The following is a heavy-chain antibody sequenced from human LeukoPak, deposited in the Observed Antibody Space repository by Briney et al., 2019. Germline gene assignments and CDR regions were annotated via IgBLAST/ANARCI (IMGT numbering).Heavy chain of an antibody. D-gene: IGHD2/OR15-2a*01. CDR3: ARVSPTIGALHL. Sequence: GSSLRLSCAASGFTFSDYAMHWVRQAPGKGLEWVAVIVFDGSSKYYGGSVKGRFTISRDNSKNTLYLQMNSLRAEDTAVYFCARVSPTIGALHLWGQGTMVTVPS. V-gene: IGHV3-30-3*01. J-gene: IGHJ3*01. CDR1: GFTFSDYA. CDR2: IVFDGSSK.